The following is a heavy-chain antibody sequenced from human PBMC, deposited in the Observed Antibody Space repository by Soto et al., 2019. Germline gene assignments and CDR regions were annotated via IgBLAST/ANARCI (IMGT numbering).Heavy chain of an antibody. V-gene: IGHV3-23*01. CDR1: GFTFSTYG. Sequence: WRSLRLSCAASGFTFSTYGMNWFRQAPGKGLDWVSGISGSGESRYYADSVKGRFTISRDNSQNTLYLQMNSLRAEDTAVYYCAKGTIFRVISWGTDVWGQGTTVTVSS. J-gene: IGHJ6*02. CDR3: AKGTIFRVISWGTDV. D-gene: IGHD3-3*01. CDR2: ISGSGESR.